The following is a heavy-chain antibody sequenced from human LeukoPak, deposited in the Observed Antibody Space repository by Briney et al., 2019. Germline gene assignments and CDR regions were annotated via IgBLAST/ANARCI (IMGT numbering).Heavy chain of an antibody. CDR2: INHSGST. Sequence: PSETLSLTSAVYGGSFSGYYWSWIRQPPGKGLEWIGEINHSGSTNYNPPLKSRVTISVDTSKNQFSLKLSSVTAADTAVYYCARGRYYGSGSVYWGQGTLVTVSS. CDR1: GGSFSGYY. CDR3: ARGRYYGSGSVY. D-gene: IGHD3-10*01. J-gene: IGHJ4*02. V-gene: IGHV4-34*01.